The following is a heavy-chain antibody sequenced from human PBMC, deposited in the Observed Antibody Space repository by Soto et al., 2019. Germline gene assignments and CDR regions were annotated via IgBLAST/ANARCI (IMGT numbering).Heavy chain of an antibody. D-gene: IGHD3-3*01. J-gene: IGHJ6*02. V-gene: IGHV4-39*01. CDR1: GGSISSSSYY. CDR3: ARITILDYGMDV. Sequence: SETLSLTCTVSGGSISSSSYYWGWIRQPPGKGLEWIGSIYYSGSTYYNPSLKSRVTISVDTSKNQFSLKLSSVTAADTAVYYCARITILDYGMDVWGQGTTVTVSS. CDR2: IYYSGST.